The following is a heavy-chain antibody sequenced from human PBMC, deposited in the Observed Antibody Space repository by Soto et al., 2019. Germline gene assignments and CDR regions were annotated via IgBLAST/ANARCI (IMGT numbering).Heavy chain of an antibody. CDR3: AKDLIEIVPAHLDY. D-gene: IGHD2-2*01. Sequence: EVQLLEAGGGLVQPGGSLRLYCAASGFTFSSYAMSWVRQAPGKGLEWVSGISGSGGSTYYAGSAKGRFTISRDNSKHTLYLQMNSLRAEDTDVYYCAKDLIEIVPAHLDYWGQGTLVTVSS. V-gene: IGHV3-23*01. J-gene: IGHJ4*02. CDR2: ISGSGGST. CDR1: GFTFSSYA.